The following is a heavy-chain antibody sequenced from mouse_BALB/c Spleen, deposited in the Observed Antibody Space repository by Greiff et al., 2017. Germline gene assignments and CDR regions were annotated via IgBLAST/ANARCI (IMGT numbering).Heavy chain of an antibody. J-gene: IGHJ2*01. D-gene: IGHD2-10*01. CDR1: GYTFTSYW. V-gene: IGHV1-69*02. CDR2: IYPSDSYT. CDR3: TTYYGKKDY. Sequence: QVQLKQPGAELVRPGASVKLSCKASGYTFTSYWINWVKQRPGQGLEWIGNIYPSDSYTNYNQKFKDKATLTVDKSSSTAYMQLSSPTSEDSAVYYCTTYYGKKDYWGQGTTLTVSS.